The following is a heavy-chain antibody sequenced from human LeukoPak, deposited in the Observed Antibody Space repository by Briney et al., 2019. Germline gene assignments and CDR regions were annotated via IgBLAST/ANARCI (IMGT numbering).Heavy chain of an antibody. Sequence: GASVKVSCKVSGYTLTDLSMHWVRQAPGKGLEWMGGFDPEDGETIYAQKFQGRVTMTEDTSTDTAYMELSSLRSEDTAVYYCATELGDDWAFDIWGQGTMVTVSS. D-gene: IGHD3-9*01. CDR1: GYTLTDLS. J-gene: IGHJ3*02. V-gene: IGHV1-24*01. CDR2: FDPEDGET. CDR3: ATELGDDWAFDI.